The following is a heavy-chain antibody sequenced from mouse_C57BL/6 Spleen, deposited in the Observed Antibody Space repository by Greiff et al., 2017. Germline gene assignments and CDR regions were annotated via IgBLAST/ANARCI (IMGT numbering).Heavy chain of an antibody. Sequence: QVQLQQPGAELAKPGASVKLSCKASGYTFTSYWMHWVKQRPGQGLEWLGYINPSSSYTKYNQKFTDKATFTADTSSRPAYMQLSSLSYEDSAVKYWERSETSQATFWFAYWGQGTLVTVSA. CDR1: GYTFTSYW. J-gene: IGHJ3*01. CDR2: INPSSSYT. V-gene: IGHV1-7*01. D-gene: IGHD3-2*02. CDR3: ERSETSQATFWFAY.